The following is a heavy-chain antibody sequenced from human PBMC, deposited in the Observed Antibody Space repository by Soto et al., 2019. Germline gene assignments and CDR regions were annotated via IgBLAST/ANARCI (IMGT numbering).Heavy chain of an antibody. CDR1: GYSFTSYW. CDR3: ARHRGETTVATRGFRFDP. J-gene: IGHJ5*02. CDR2: IYPGDSDT. Sequence: GESLKISCKGSGYSFTSYWIGWVRQMPGKGLEWMGIIYPGDSDTRYSPSFQGQVTISADKSISTAYLQWSSLKASDTAMYYCARHRGETTVATRGFRFDPWGQGTLVTVSS. V-gene: IGHV5-51*01. D-gene: IGHD4-17*01.